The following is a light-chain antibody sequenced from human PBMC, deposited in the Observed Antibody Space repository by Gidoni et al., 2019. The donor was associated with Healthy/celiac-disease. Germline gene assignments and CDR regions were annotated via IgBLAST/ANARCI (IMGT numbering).Light chain of an antibody. CDR2: GAS. V-gene: IGKV3-20*01. J-gene: IGKJ3*01. CDR3: QQYGSPFT. CDR1: QSVSSSY. Sequence: EIVLTQSPGTLSLSPGERATLSCRASQSVSSSYFAWYQQKPGQAPRLLIYGASSRATGIPDRFSGSGSGTDFTLTISRLEPEDFAVYYCQQYGSPFTFGPGTKVDIQ.